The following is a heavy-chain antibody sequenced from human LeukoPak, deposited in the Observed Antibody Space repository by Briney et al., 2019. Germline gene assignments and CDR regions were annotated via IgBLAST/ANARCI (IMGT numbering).Heavy chain of an antibody. CDR2: IKQDGSEK. D-gene: IGHD6-13*01. Sequence: GGSLRLSCAASGFTFSTYWMSWVRQAPGKGLEWVANIKQDGSEKYYLDSVKGRFAISRDNAKNSLYLQMNSLRAEDTAVYFCTREAAAGIDYWGQGTLVTVSS. J-gene: IGHJ4*02. CDR3: TREAAAGIDY. CDR1: GFTFSTYW. V-gene: IGHV3-7*01.